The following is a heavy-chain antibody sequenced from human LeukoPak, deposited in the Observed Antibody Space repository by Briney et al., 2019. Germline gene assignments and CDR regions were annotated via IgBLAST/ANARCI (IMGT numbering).Heavy chain of an antibody. CDR2: IYWNDDK. Sequence: SGPTLVKPTQTLTLTCTFSGFSLSTSGVGVGWIRQPPGKALEWLALIYWNDDKRYSPSLKSRLTITKDTSKNQVVLTMTNMDPVDTATYYCARTYYDFWSGYSLEYFQHWGQGTLVTVSS. V-gene: IGHV2-5*01. D-gene: IGHD3-3*01. J-gene: IGHJ1*01. CDR3: ARTYYDFWSGYSLEYFQH. CDR1: GFSLSTSGVG.